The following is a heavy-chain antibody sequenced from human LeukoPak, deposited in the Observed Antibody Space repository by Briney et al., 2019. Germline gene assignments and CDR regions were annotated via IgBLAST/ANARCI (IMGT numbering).Heavy chain of an antibody. CDR2: IYSGGST. V-gene: IGHV3-53*01. D-gene: IGHD2-2*01. Sequence: LGGSLRLSCAASGFTVSSNYMSWVRQAPGKGLEGVSVIYSGGSTYYADSVKGRFTISRDNSKNTLYLQMNSLRAEDTAVYYCASGPIVVVPAANSYGMDVWGKGTTVTVSS. J-gene: IGHJ6*04. CDR1: GFTVSSNY. CDR3: ASGPIVVVPAANSYGMDV.